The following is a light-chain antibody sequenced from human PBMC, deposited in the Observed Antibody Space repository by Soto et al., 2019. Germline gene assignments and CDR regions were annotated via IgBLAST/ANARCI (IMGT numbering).Light chain of an antibody. J-gene: IGLJ1*01. Sequence: QSALTQPRSVSGSPGQSVTISCTGTSSDVGGFNSVSWCQQHPGKAPKLMIYDVNKRPSGVPDRFSGSKSGSTASLTISGLQAEDEADYYCCSYAGSYSYAFATGTKLTVL. V-gene: IGLV2-11*01. CDR2: DVN. CDR3: CSYAGSYSYA. CDR1: SSDVGGFNS.